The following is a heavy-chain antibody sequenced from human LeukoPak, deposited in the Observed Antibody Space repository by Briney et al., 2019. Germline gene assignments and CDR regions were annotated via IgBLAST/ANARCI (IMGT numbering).Heavy chain of an antibody. CDR2: IRGSGAGT. V-gene: IGHV3-23*01. Sequence: GGSLRLSCPVSGFTFSSYAMSWVRQAPGKGLEWVSAIRGSGAGTYYADSVKGRFTISRGNSKNTLYLQMNSLRAEDTAIYYCAKSMGIAGYFDYWGQGTLVTASS. D-gene: IGHD7-27*01. CDR1: GFTFSSYA. J-gene: IGHJ4*02. CDR3: AKSMGIAGYFDY.